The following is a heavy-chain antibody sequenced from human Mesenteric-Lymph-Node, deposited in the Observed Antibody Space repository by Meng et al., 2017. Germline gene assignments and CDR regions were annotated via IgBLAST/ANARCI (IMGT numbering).Heavy chain of an antibody. D-gene: IGHD3-22*01. J-gene: IGHJ3*02. CDR3: SRESYYDSSGHLHALDI. Sequence: SETLSLTCDVSGDSVSSAYWSWIRQPPGKGLEWIGYIYHSGSTNYNPSLKSRGTISVDTSKNHFSLNLTSVTAADTAVYYCSRESYYDSSGHLHALDIWGQGTMVTVSS. CDR2: IYHSGST. V-gene: IGHV4-59*02. CDR1: GDSVSSAY.